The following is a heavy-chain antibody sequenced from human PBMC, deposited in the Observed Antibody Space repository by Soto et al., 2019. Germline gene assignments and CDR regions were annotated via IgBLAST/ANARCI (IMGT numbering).Heavy chain of an antibody. D-gene: IGHD5-18*01. CDR1: GFTFDSYA. Sequence: EVQLVDSGGGLVQPGRSLRLSCAASGFTFDSYAMHWVRQAPGKGLEWVSSISWNSGTRGYADSVKGRFTISRDNTKNSKYLQRDSLRTQDTDFYYCAKEVGGYSHGDELDHWCQGALVGVSS. V-gene: IGHV3-9*01. J-gene: IGHJ4*02. CDR3: AKEVGGYSHGDELDH. CDR2: ISWNSGTR.